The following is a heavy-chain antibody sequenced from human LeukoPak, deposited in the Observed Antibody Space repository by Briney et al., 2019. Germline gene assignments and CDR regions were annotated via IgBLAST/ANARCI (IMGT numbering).Heavy chain of an antibody. CDR3: AKGGAYDFWSGDNWFDP. Sequence: GGSLRLSCAASGFTFSSYAMSWVRQAPGKGLEWVSVISGSGGSTYYADSVKGRFTISRDNSKNTLYLQMYSLRVEDTAVYYCAKGGAYDFWSGDNWFDPWGQGTLVTVSS. CDR1: GFTFSSYA. CDR2: ISGSGGST. V-gene: IGHV3-23*01. D-gene: IGHD3-3*01. J-gene: IGHJ5*02.